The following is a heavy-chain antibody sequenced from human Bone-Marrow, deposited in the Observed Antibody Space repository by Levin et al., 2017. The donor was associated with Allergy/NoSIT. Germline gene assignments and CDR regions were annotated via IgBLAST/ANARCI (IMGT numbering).Heavy chain of an antibody. CDR3: AAGIQQWLANY. CDR2: INWSGGVT. D-gene: IGHD5-18*01. J-gene: IGHJ4*02. V-gene: IGHV3-20*04. Sequence: GGSLRLSCAASGFSFDDYDMNWVRQAPGKGLEWVSGINWSGGVTGYADSVQGRFTISRDNAKNSLYLQMNSLRVEDTALYFCAAGIQQWLANYWGQGTLVTVSS. CDR1: GFSFDDYD.